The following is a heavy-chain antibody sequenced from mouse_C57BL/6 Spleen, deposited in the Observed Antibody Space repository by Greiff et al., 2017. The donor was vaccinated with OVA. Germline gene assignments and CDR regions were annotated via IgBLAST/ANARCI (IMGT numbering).Heavy chain of an antibody. J-gene: IGHJ3*01. V-gene: IGHV1-64*01. CDR2: IHPNSGST. CDR3: AREYYGSRAAWFAY. Sequence: VQLQQPRAELVKPGASVKLSCKASGYTFTSYWMHWVKQRPGQGLEWIGMIHPNSGSTNYNEKFKSKATLTVDKSSSTAYMQLSSLTSEDSAVYYCAREYYGSRAAWFAYWGQGTLVTVSA. CDR1: GYTFTSYW. D-gene: IGHD1-1*01.